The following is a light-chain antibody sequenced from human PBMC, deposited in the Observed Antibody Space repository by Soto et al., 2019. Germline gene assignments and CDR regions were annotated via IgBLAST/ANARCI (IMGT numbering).Light chain of an antibody. CDR2: AAS. CDR1: QTITTY. Sequence: DIQMTQSPSSLSASVGDRVTITCRASQTITTYLNWYQQKPGKAPKFLIYAASSLQSGVPSRFSGSGSGTHFTLTISSLQPEDFATYYCQQTYSALITFGQGTRLEIK. CDR3: QQTYSALIT. J-gene: IGKJ5*01. V-gene: IGKV1-39*01.